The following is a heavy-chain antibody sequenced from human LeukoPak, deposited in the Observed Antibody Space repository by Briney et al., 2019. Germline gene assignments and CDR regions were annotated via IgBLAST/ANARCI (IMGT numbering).Heavy chain of an antibody. J-gene: IGHJ4*02. CDR3: ARAGRDYGDYVAY. D-gene: IGHD4-17*01. CDR1: GFTFSSYW. Sequence: QPGGSLRLSCAASGFTFSSYWMSWVRQAPGKGLGWVANIKQDGSEKYYVDSVKGRFTISRDNAKNSLYLQMNSLRAEDTAVYYCARAGRDYGDYVAYWGQGTLVTVSS. V-gene: IGHV3-7*01. CDR2: IKQDGSEK.